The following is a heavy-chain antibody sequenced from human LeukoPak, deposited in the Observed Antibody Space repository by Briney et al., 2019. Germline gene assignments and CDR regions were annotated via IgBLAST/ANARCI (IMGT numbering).Heavy chain of an antibody. CDR2: TYYRSKCFN. Sequence: SQTLSLTCDISGDTVSSNSAAWSWIRQSPSRGLEWLGRTYYRSKCFNDYAMSVKGRMTINPDTSKNQFSLQLNSVTPEDTAVYYCARDLHELELYYFDSWGQGTLVIVSS. CDR1: GDTVSSNSAA. CDR3: ARDLHELELYYFDS. D-gene: IGHD1-7*01. J-gene: IGHJ4*02. V-gene: IGHV6-1*01.